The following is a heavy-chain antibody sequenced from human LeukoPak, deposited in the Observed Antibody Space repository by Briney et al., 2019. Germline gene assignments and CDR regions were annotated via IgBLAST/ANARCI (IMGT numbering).Heavy chain of an antibody. Sequence: SETLSLTCAVYGGSFSGYYWSWIRQPPGKGLEWIGEINHSGSTNYNPALKSRVTISVDTSKNQFSLKLSSVTAADTAVYYCARKTSSYSSGWYRPDYYYMDVWGKGTTVTVSS. D-gene: IGHD6-19*01. CDR3: ARKTSSYSSGWYRPDYYYMDV. J-gene: IGHJ6*03. V-gene: IGHV4-34*01. CDR2: INHSGST. CDR1: GGSFSGYY.